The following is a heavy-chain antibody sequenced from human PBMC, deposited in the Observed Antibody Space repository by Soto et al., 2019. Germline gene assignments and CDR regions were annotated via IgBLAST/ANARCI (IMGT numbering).Heavy chain of an antibody. J-gene: IGHJ6*02. CDR3: AKDRLGRWGYDFWSGSDGMDV. CDR2: IYSGGST. D-gene: IGHD3-3*01. V-gene: IGHV3-53*01. Sequence: PGGSLRLSCAASGFTVSSNYMSWVRQAPGKGLEWVSVIYSGGSTYYADSVKGRFTISRDNSKNTLYLQMNSLRAEDTAVYYCAKDRLGRWGYDFWSGSDGMDVWGQGTTVTVSS. CDR1: GFTVSSNY.